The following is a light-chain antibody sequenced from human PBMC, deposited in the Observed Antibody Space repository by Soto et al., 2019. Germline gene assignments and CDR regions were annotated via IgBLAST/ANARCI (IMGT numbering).Light chain of an antibody. CDR1: QSVSSY. Sequence: EIVLAQSPATLSLSPGERATLSCRASQSVSSYLAWYQQKPGQAPRLLIYDASHRATAIPDRFSGSGSGTDFTLTISSLEHEDFAVYYCQQRSNWPITFGPGTKVEIK. CDR3: QQRSNWPIT. J-gene: IGKJ3*01. V-gene: IGKV3-11*01. CDR2: DAS.